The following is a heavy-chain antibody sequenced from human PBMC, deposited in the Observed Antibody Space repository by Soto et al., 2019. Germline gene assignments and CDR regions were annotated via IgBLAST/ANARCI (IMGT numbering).Heavy chain of an antibody. D-gene: IGHD2-15*01. J-gene: IGHJ6*04. V-gene: IGHV3-66*01. CDR3: ARDDVLCDGGRCYGVPLAV. Sequence: EVHLVESGGGLVQPGGSLRLSCAASGFTVSSKYMSWVRQAPGKGLEWVSLIQSGGPTYYADSVKCRFTISRDTSENTLHLQMDSLRDEDTAVYYCARDDVLCDGGRCYGVPLAVWGKGTTVTVSS. CDR2: IQSGGPT. CDR1: GFTVSSKY.